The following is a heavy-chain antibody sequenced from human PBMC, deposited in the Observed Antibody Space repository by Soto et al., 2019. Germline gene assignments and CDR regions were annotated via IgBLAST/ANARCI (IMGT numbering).Heavy chain of an antibody. V-gene: IGHV4-61*08. D-gene: IGHD2-2*01. CDR1: GGSISSGGYY. CDR3: ATQLRYCSSTSCYDNWFDP. J-gene: IGHJ5*02. CDR2: IYYSGST. Sequence: SETLSLTCTVSGGSISSGGYYWSWIRQPPGKGLEWIGYIYYSGSTNYNPSLKSRVTISVDTSKNQFSLKLSSVTAADTAVYYCATQLRYCSSTSCYDNWFDPWGQGTLVTVSS.